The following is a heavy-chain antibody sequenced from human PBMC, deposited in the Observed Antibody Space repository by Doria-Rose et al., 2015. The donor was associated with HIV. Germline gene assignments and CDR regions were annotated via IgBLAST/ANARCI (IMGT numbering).Heavy chain of an antibody. V-gene: IGHV3-30*03. CDR3: ASPNSSIAARPGLDY. J-gene: IGHJ4*02. Sequence: VISYDGSNKYYAAPVKVRFTISRDNSKNTLYLQMNSLRAEDTAVYYCASPNSSIAARPGLDYWGQGTLATVSS. D-gene: IGHD6-6*01. CDR2: ISYDGSNK.